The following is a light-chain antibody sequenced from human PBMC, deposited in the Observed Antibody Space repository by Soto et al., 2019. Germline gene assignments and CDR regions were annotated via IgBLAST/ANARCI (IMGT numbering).Light chain of an antibody. CDR3: QSYDSSLSGYV. CDR2: GST. J-gene: IGLJ1*01. V-gene: IGLV1-40*01. CDR1: SSNIGAGYD. Sequence: QSVLTQPPSVSGAPGQRVTISCTGSSSNIGAGYDVHWYQQLPGTAPKLLIYGSTNRPSGVPDRFSGSKSGSSASLAITGLQDADEADYYCQSYDSSLSGYVFGTGTKLTVL.